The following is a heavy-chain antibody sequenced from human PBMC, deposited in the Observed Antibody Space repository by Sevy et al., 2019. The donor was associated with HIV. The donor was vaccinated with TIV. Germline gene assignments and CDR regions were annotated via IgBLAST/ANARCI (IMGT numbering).Heavy chain of an antibody. J-gene: IGHJ4*02. V-gene: IGHV1-69*13. D-gene: IGHD6-13*01. CDR2: IIPIFGTA. CDR1: GGTFSSYA. CDR3: ARPSGYSSSWYPPFDY. Sequence: ASVKVSCKASGGTFSSYAISWVRQAPGQGLEWMGGIIPIFGTANYAQTFQGRVTITADESTSTAYMELSSLRSEDTAVYYCARPSGYSSSWYPPFDYWGQGTLVTVSS.